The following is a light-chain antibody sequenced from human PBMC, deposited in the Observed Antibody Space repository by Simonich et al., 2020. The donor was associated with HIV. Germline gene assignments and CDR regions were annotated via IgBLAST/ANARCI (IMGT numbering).Light chain of an antibody. CDR2: GAS. CDR1: QSVSSSY. V-gene: IGKV3D-20*02. Sequence: EIVLTQSPATLSLSPGERATLSCRASQSVSSSYLAWYQQKPGQAPRLLIYGASSRATGIPDRFSGSGSGTDFTLTISSLEPEDFAVYYCQQRSNWYTFGQGTKLEIK. J-gene: IGKJ2*01. CDR3: QQRSNWYT.